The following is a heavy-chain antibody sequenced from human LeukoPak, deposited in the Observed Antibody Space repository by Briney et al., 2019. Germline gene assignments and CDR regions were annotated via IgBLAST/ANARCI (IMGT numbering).Heavy chain of an antibody. CDR3: ATHSSGWYYNY. Sequence: GGSLRLSCAASGFTFSSYAMSWVRQAPGKGLEWVSSISSSGDSTYYTDSVKGQFTISRDNSKNTLYLQMNSLRAEDTVVYYCATHSSGWYYNYWGQGTLVTVSS. J-gene: IGHJ4*02. V-gene: IGHV3-23*01. CDR1: GFTFSSYA. D-gene: IGHD6-19*01. CDR2: ISSSGDST.